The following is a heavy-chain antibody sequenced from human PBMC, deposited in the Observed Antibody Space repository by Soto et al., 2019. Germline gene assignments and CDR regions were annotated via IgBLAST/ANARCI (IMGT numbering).Heavy chain of an antibody. Sequence: ESGGGVVQPGRSLRISCAVSGFTFSSFGMHWVRQAPGKGLEWVAVISDDGSSKHYADSLKGRFTISRDNSNNTLYLQMDSLGTDDTAVYYCAKDRWGDFGDLNLPGYWGQGTLVTVSS. CDR1: GFTFSSFG. V-gene: IGHV3-30*18. D-gene: IGHD4-17*01. J-gene: IGHJ4*02. CDR2: ISDDGSSK. CDR3: AKDRWGDFGDLNLPGY.